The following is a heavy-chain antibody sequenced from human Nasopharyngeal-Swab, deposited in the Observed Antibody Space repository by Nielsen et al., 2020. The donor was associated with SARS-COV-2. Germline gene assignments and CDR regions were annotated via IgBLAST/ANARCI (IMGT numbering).Heavy chain of an antibody. CDR3: AREAEGVYGAFDI. D-gene: IGHD5/OR15-5a*01. V-gene: IGHV4-30-4*01. CDR2: IYSSGNT. J-gene: IGHJ3*02. Sequence: WIRQPPGKGLEWVGNIYSSGNTYYNASFKSRLTISLDTSKNQFSLRLSSVTAADTAVYYCAREAEGVYGAFDIWGQGTVVTVSS.